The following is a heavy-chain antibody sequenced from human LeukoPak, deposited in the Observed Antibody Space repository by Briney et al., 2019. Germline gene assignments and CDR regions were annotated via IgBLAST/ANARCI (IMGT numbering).Heavy chain of an antibody. V-gene: IGHV1-18*01. CDR3: ARDGGYTYGYHY. D-gene: IGHD5-18*01. CDR1: GYTFTSFG. CDR2: INTYNGNT. J-gene: IGHJ4*02. Sequence: ASAKVSCKASGYTFTSFGITWVRQAPGQGLEWMGWINTYNGNTKYAQKFQGRVTMTTDTSTSTVYMELRGLRADDTAVYYCARDGGYTYGYHYWGQGTLVTVSS.